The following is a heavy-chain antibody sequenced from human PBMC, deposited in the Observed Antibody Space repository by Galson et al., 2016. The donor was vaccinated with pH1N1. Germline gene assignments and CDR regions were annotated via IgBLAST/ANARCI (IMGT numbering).Heavy chain of an antibody. CDR2: IYHSGST. D-gene: IGHD3-22*01. J-gene: IGHJ4*02. V-gene: IGHV4-4*02. CDR3: ATSLEYDNNGYVDY. CDR1: GGSISSSNW. Sequence: LSLTCAVSGGSISSSNWWSWVRQPPGKGLEWIGEIYHSGSTNYNPSLRSRVTISVDKSKNQFSLKLSSVTAADTAVYYCATSLEYDNNGYVDYWGQGTLVTVSS.